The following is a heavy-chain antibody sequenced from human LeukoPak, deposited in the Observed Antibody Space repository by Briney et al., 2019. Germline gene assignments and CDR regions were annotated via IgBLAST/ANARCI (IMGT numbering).Heavy chain of an antibody. J-gene: IGHJ6*03. CDR3: ARGGPYSGYDYGSWYMDV. D-gene: IGHD5-12*01. Sequence: SVKVSCKASGGTFSSYAISWVRQALGQGLEWMGGIIPIFGTANYAQKFQGRVTITTDESTSTAYMELSSLRSEDTAVYYCARGGPYSGYDYGSWYMDVWGKGTTVTVSS. V-gene: IGHV1-69*05. CDR1: GGTFSSYA. CDR2: IIPIFGTA.